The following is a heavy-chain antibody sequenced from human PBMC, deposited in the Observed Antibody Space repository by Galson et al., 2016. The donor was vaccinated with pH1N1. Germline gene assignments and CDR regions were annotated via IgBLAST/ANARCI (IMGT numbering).Heavy chain of an antibody. CDR3: ATHDLWSDRYFYSGMDV. D-gene: IGHD3-3*01. CDR2: IIPISGTT. Sequence: SVKVSCKASGGTFSSYAISWVRQAPGQGPEWMGKIIPISGTTNYAQRLQGRVTLTADESTDTAYMEVSGLRAEDTAVYYCATHDLWSDRYFYSGMDVLGHGTTVTVSS. CDR1: GGTFSSYA. J-gene: IGHJ6*02. V-gene: IGHV1-69*13.